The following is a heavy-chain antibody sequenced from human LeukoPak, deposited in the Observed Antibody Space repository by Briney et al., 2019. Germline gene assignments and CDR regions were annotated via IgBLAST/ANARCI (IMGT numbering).Heavy chain of an antibody. D-gene: IGHD3-10*01. V-gene: IGHV1-18*04. CDR2: ISADNGDT. Sequence: ASVKVSCNTSGYTFTSYGINWVRQAPGQGLEWMGWISADNGDTNYAQKFQGRVTMTTDTSTSTAYMELRSLRSDDTAVYYCARDYYGSGSYYNVHYYYFYMDVWGKGTTVTISS. CDR3: ARDYYGSGSYYNVHYYYFYMDV. J-gene: IGHJ6*03. CDR1: GYTFTSYG.